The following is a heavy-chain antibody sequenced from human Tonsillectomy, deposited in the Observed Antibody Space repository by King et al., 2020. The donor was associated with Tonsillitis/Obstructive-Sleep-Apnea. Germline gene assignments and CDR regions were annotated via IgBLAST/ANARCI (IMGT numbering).Heavy chain of an antibody. Sequence: VQLVQSGAEVKKPGSSVKVSCKASGGTFNSYGITWVRQAPGQGLEWMGGITPIDGTATYAQSFQGRVTITADESTSTVNMELSGLRSEDTAVYYCATDRRISAQPHNYDSYMDVWGKGTTVNVSS. CDR2: ITPIDGTA. V-gene: IGHV1-69*01. J-gene: IGHJ6*03. D-gene: IGHD6-6*01. CDR3: ATDRRISAQPHNYDSYMDV. CDR1: GGTFNSYG.